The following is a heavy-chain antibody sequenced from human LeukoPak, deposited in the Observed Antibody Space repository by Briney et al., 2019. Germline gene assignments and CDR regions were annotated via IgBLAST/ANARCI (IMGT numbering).Heavy chain of an antibody. Sequence: GGSLRLSCAASGFTFSSISMSWVRQAPGKGLEWVSPIRSSSSYIYYADSVKGRFTISRDNAKNSLYLQMNSLRAEDTAVYYCARDFFYYDSSGYPDYWGQGTLVTVSS. CDR1: GFTFSSIS. V-gene: IGHV3-21*01. CDR2: IRSSSSYI. CDR3: ARDFFYYDSSGYPDY. J-gene: IGHJ4*02. D-gene: IGHD3-22*01.